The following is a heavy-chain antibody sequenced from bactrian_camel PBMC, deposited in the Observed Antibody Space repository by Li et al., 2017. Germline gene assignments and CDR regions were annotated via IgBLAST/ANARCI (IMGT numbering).Heavy chain of an antibody. Sequence: QVQLVESGGGSVQTGGSLRLSCAASGRLSGLTCVGWFRQVPGKEREAVGSIDYGTGSTSYSDSLKGRFSISRDNAKNTVYLQMNNLKPEDTGMFLCAAGVRDPFDVGCPYFSLYNSWGQGTQVTVS. CDR3: AAGVRDPFDVGCPYFSLYNS. CDR1: GRLSGLTC. V-gene: IGHV3S54*01. D-gene: IGHD2*01. J-gene: IGHJ4*01. CDR2: IDYGTGST.